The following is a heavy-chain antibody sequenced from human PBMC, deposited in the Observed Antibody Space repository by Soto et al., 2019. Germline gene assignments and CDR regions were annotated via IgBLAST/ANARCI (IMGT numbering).Heavy chain of an antibody. CDR1: GYTFTSYG. D-gene: IGHD6-6*01. CDR3: AREMISIAARPGYYYYGMDV. J-gene: IGHJ6*02. Sequence: ASVKVSCKASGYTFTSYGISWVRQAPGQGLEWMGWISAYNGNTNYAQKLQGRVTMTTDTSTSTAYMGLRSLRSDDTAVYYCAREMISIAARPGYYYYGMDVWGQGTTVTV. V-gene: IGHV1-18*04. CDR2: ISAYNGNT.